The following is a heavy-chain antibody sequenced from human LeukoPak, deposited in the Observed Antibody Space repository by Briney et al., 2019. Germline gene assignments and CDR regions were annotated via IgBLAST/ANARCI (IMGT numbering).Heavy chain of an antibody. CDR2: ISSSSSTI. CDR1: GFTFSSYS. J-gene: IGHJ4*02. V-gene: IGHV3-48*01. Sequence: SGGSLRLSCAASGFTFSSYSMNWVRQAPGKGLEWVSYISSSSSTIYYADSVKGRFTISRDNAKNSLYLQMNSLSAEDTAVCYCARDENWGSRVADYWGQGTLVTVSS. CDR3: ARDENWGSRVADY. D-gene: IGHD7-27*01.